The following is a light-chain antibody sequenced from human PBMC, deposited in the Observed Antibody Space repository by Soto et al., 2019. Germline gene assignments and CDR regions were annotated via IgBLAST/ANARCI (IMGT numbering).Light chain of an antibody. CDR3: QQYNTDRYT. CDR1: QSISTW. CDR2: DAS. Sequence: DIQMTQSPSLLSASVRDRVTITCRASQSISTWLAWYQQKPGKAPKLLIYDASILESGVPLRFSGSGSGTEFTLTISGLQPDDFATYYCQQYNTDRYTFGQGTKLEIK. J-gene: IGKJ2*01. V-gene: IGKV1-5*01.